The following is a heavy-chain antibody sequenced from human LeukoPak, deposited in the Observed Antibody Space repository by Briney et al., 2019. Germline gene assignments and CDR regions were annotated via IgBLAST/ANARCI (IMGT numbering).Heavy chain of an antibody. CDR3: ARGYDSGWYTPHY. D-gene: IGHD6-19*01. Sequence: SETLPLTCAVYGGSFSGYYWFWIRQPPGKGLEWIGEINHSGNTNYNPPLKSRVTISVDTSKNQFSLKLSSVTAADTAVYYCARGYDSGWYTPHYWGQGTLVTVSS. CDR1: GGSFSGYY. J-gene: IGHJ4*02. CDR2: INHSGNT. V-gene: IGHV4-34*01.